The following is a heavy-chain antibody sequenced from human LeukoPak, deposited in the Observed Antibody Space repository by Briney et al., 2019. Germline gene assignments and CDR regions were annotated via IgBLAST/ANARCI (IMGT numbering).Heavy chain of an antibody. D-gene: IGHD2-2*01. CDR2: IKQDGSEK. Sequence: PGGSLRLSCAASGFTFSSYWMSWIRQAPGKGLEWVANIKQDGSEKYYVDSVKGRFTISRDNAKNSLYLQMNSLRAEDTAVYYCARGRGCSSTSCYLWYYYYMDVWGKGTTVTVSS. V-gene: IGHV3-7*01. CDR3: ARGRGCSSTSCYLWYYYYMDV. J-gene: IGHJ6*03. CDR1: GFTFSSYW.